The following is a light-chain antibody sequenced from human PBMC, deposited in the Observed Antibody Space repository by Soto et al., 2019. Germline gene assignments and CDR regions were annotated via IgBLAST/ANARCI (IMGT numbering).Light chain of an antibody. Sequence: EIVWTQSPGTLSLSPGERATLSCRASQSVSGIYLAWYQQKPGQAPRLLIYGASSRATGIPDRFSGSGSGTDFTLTISRLEPEDFAVYYCQQYGTSPPYTFGQGTKVDIK. CDR2: GAS. V-gene: IGKV3-20*01. J-gene: IGKJ2*01. CDR3: QQYGTSPPYT. CDR1: QSVSGIY.